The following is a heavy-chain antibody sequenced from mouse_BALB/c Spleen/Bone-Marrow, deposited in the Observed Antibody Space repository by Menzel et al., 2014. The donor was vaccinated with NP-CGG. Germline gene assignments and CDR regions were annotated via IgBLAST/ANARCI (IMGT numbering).Heavy chain of an antibody. Sequence: VQLKESGPELVKPGASVKMSCKTSGYRFTTYVMRWVKQKPGQGLEWIGYINPYNDVTNYNEKFKGKATLTSDKSSSTSYMELSSLTSEDSAVYYCARNYGHWYFDVWGAGTTVTVSS. CDR1: GYRFTTYV. D-gene: IGHD1-1*02. CDR3: ARNYGHWYFDV. J-gene: IGHJ1*01. CDR2: INPYNDVT. V-gene: IGHV1-14*01.